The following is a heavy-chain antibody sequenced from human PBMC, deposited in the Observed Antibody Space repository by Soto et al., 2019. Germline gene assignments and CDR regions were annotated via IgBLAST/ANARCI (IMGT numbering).Heavy chain of an antibody. J-gene: IGHJ5*02. CDR1: GYTLTELS. D-gene: IGHD3-22*01. V-gene: IGHV1-24*01. CDR3: ASRGYYDSSGYFINWFDP. CDR2: FDPEDGET. Sequence: ASVKVSCKVSGYTLTELSMHWVRQAPGKGLEWMGGFDPEDGETIYAQKFQGRVTMTEDTSTDTAYMELSSLRSEDTAVYYCASRGYYDSSGYFINWFDPWGQGTLVTVSS.